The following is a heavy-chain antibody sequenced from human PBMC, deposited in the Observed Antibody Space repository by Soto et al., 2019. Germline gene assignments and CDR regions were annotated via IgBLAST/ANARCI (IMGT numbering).Heavy chain of an antibody. CDR3: ARDGGLAYCGGDCYSSWYFDL. D-gene: IGHD2-21*02. CDR2: IIPIFGTA. V-gene: IGHV1-69*01. J-gene: IGHJ2*01. CDR1: GGTFSSYA. Sequence: QVQLVQSGAEVKKPGSSVKVSCKASGGTFSSYAISWVRQAPGQGLEWMGGIIPIFGTANYAQKFQGRVTITADESTSTAYMELSSLRSEDTAVYYCARDGGLAYCGGDCYSSWYFDLWGRGTLVTVSS.